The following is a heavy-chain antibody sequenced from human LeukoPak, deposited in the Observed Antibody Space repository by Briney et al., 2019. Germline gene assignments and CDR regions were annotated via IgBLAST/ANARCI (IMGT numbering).Heavy chain of an antibody. Sequence: SETLSLTCTVSGGSISSYYWSWIRQPPGKGLEWIGYIYTSGGTNYNPSLKSRVTISVDTSKNQFSLKLSSVTAADTAVYYCARHLVATIDNWFDPWGQGTLVTVSS. CDR3: ARHLVATIDNWFDP. CDR2: IYTSGGT. D-gene: IGHD5-12*01. V-gene: IGHV4-4*09. J-gene: IGHJ5*02. CDR1: GGSISSYY.